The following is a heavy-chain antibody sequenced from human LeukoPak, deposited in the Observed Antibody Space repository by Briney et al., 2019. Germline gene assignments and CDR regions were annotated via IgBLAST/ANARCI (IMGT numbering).Heavy chain of an antibody. D-gene: IGHD5-24*01. CDR2: IIPILGIA. CDR3: ARGSEMATPAAVAFDI. J-gene: IGHJ3*02. CDR1: GGTFSSYA. Sequence: ASVNVSCKASGGTFSSYAISWVRQAPGQGLEWMGRIIPILGIANYAQKFQGRVTITADKSTSTAYMELSSLRSEDTAVYYCARGSEMATPAAVAFDIWGQGTMVTVSS. V-gene: IGHV1-69*04.